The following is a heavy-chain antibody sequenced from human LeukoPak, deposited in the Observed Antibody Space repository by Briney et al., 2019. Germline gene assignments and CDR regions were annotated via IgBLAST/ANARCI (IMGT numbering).Heavy chain of an antibody. V-gene: IGHV4-59*01. J-gene: IGHJ4*02. CDR1: GGSISSYY. CDR3: ASHGRSGTYFVD. CDR2: IYYSGST. D-gene: IGHD1-26*01. Sequence: SETLSLTCTVSGGSISSYYWSWIRQPPGKGLEWIGYIYYSGSTNYNPSLKSRVTISVDTSKNQFSLKLSSVTAADTAVYYCASHGRSGTYFVDWGRGTLVTVSS.